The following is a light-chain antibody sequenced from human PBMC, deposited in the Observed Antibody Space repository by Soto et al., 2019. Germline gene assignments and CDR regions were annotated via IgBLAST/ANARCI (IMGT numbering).Light chain of an antibody. CDR1: QSVLYSSNNKNY. CDR3: QHHYSTPPA. J-gene: IGKJ4*02. V-gene: IGKV4-1*01. Sequence: DIVMTQSPDSLAVSLGERATINCKSSQSVLYSSNNKNYLTWYQQKPGQPPRLLIYWASTRESGVPDRFSGSGSGTDFTLTISSLQAEDVAVYNCQHHYSTPPAFGGGTKVEIK. CDR2: WAS.